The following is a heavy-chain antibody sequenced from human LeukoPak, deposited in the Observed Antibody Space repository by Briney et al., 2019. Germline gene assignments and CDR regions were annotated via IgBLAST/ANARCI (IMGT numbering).Heavy chain of an antibody. D-gene: IGHD7-27*01. V-gene: IGHV4-59*02. CDR3: ATRKLGNDY. CDR2: IYYTGST. CDR1: GGSVSDYY. J-gene: IGHJ4*02. Sequence: SSETLSLTCTVSGGSVSDYYWSWIRQSPGKGLEWIGYIYYTGSTSYNPSLKSRVTISADTSKNQFSLKLSSVTAADTAMYYCATRKLGNDYWGQGTLVTVSS.